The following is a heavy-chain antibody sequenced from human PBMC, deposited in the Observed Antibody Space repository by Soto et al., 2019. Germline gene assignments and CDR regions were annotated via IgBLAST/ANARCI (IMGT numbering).Heavy chain of an antibody. J-gene: IGHJ6*02. Sequence: ASVKVSCKASGYTFTGYYMHWVRQAPGQGLEWMGWINPNSGGTNYAQMFQGWFTMTRDTSISTAYMELSRLRSDDTAVYYCARGPNCSSTSCNPRSSYGMDVWGQGTTVTVSS. CDR1: GYTFTGYY. CDR3: ARGPNCSSTSCNPRSSYGMDV. V-gene: IGHV1-2*04. D-gene: IGHD2-2*01. CDR2: INPNSGGT.